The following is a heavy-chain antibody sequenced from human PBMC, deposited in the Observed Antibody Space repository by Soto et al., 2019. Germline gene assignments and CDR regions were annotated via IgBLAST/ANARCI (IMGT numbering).Heavy chain of an antibody. CDR3: ARGKKQHGYYYYYMGV. Sequence: QVQLQESGPGLVKPSETLSLTCTVSGGSISSYYWSWIRQPSGKGLEWIGYIYYSGSTNYNPSHKRRVTITVDASKNQFSLKLSSVTTADTAVYYCARGKKQHGYYYYYMGVWGKGTTVIVSS. D-gene: IGHD6-13*01. CDR2: IYYSGST. CDR1: GGSISSYY. J-gene: IGHJ6*03. V-gene: IGHV4-59*01.